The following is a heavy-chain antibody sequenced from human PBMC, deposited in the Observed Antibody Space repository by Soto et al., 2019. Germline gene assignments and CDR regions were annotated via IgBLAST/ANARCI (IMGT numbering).Heavy chain of an antibody. V-gene: IGHV4-59*08. J-gene: IGHJ4*02. D-gene: IGHD3-9*01. CDR1: GGSISSYY. Sequence: PSETLSLTCTVSGGSISSYYWSWIRQPPGKGLEWIGYIYYSGSTNYNPSLKSRVTISVDTSKNQFSLKLSSVTAADTAVYYCARSQPLYYDILTGYYNPPVYWGQGNLVTVSS. CDR3: ARSQPLYYDILTGYYNPPVY. CDR2: IYYSGST.